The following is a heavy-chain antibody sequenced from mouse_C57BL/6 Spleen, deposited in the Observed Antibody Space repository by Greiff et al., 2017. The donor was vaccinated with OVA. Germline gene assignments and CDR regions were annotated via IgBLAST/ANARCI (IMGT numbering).Heavy chain of an antibody. D-gene: IGHD1-1*01. CDR3: ARDGYYGSRPYFDY. Sequence: QVHVKQPGAELVKPGASVKLSCKASGYTFTSYWMHWVKQRPGQGLEWIGMIHPNSGSTNYNEKFKSKATLTVDKSSSTAYMQLSSLTSEDSAVYYCARDGYYGSRPYFDYWGQGTTLTVSS. CDR1: GYTFTSYW. CDR2: IHPNSGST. V-gene: IGHV1-64*01. J-gene: IGHJ2*01.